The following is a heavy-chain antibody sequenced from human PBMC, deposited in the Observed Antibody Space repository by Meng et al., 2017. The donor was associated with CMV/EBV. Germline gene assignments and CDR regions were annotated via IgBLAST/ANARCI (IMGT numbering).Heavy chain of an antibody. V-gene: IGHV1-2*02. CDR2: INPNSGGT. D-gene: IGHD3-3*01. CDR3: ARVARYYDFWSGYYKPWFDP. J-gene: IGHJ5*02. Sequence: QAPSVQLGCEVKKPGALVKVSCKAPGSTFTGYYMHWVRQAPGQGLEWMGWINPNSGGTNYAQKFQGRVTMTRDTSISTACMELSRLRSDDTAVYYCARVARYYDFWSGYYKPWFDPWGQGTLVTVSS. CDR1: GSTFTGYY.